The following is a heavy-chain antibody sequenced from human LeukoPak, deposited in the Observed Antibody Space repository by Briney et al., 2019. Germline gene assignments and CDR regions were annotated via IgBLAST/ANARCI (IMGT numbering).Heavy chain of an antibody. D-gene: IGHD5-12*01. V-gene: IGHV4-34*01. CDR3: ARGEWLRLRKGFDY. J-gene: IGHJ4*02. Sequence: SETLSLTCAVYGGSFSSYYWSWIRHPPGKGLEWIGEINHSGSTNYNPSLKSRVTISVDTSKNQFSLKLSSVTAADTAVYYCARGEWLRLRKGFDYWGQGTLVTVSS. CDR1: GGSFSSYY. CDR2: INHSGST.